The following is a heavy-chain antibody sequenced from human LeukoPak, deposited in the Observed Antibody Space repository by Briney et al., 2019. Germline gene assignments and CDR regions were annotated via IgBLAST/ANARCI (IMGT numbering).Heavy chain of an antibody. CDR3: ARDLCSTTSCLDY. V-gene: IGHV3-33*01. Sequence: PGRSLRLSCAASGFTFSDFGMHWVRQAPGKGLEWVAVIWYDGTKKYYADSVKGRFTISRDDSKNTLYLQMNSLRPEDTAVYYCARDLCSTTSCLDYWGLGTLVTVSS. J-gene: IGHJ4*02. D-gene: IGHD2-2*01. CDR2: IWYDGTKK. CDR1: GFTFSDFG.